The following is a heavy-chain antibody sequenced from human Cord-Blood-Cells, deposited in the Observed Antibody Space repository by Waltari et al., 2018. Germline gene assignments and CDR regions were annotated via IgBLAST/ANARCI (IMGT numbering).Heavy chain of an antibody. CDR3: ARLPYSSSFDY. D-gene: IGHD6-6*01. V-gene: IGHV4-39*01. CDR2: IYYSGST. CDR1: GGSISSSSYY. Sequence: QLQLQESGPGLVKPSETLSLTCTVSGGSISSSSYYWAWIRQPPGKGLEWIGSIYYSGSTYYNPSLKSRVTISVDTSKNQFSLKLSSVTAADTAVYYCARLPYSSSFDYWGQGTLVTVSS. J-gene: IGHJ4*02.